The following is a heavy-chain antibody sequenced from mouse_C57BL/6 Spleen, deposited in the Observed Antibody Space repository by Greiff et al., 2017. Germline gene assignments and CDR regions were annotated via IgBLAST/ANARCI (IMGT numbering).Heavy chain of an antibody. D-gene: IGHD2-4*01. V-gene: IGHV10-3*01. J-gene: IGHJ3*01. CDR2: IRSKSSNYAT. CDR1: GFTFNTYA. Sequence: DVKLVESGGGLVQPKGSLKLSCAASGFTFNTYAMHWVRQAPGKGLEWVARIRSKSSNYATYYADSVKDRFTISRDDSQSMLYLQMNNLKTEDTAMYYCVRDEIYYDYPLFAYWGQGTLVTVSA. CDR3: VRDEIYYDYPLFAY.